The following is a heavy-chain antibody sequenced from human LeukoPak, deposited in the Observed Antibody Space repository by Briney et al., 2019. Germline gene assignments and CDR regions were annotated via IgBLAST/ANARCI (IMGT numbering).Heavy chain of an antibody. V-gene: IGHV1-24*01. CDR1: GYTFTGYY. CDR2: FDPEDGET. J-gene: IGHJ4*02. D-gene: IGHD6-13*01. Sequence: ASVKVSCKASGYTFTGYYMHWMRQAPGQGLEWMGGFDPEDGETIYAQKFQGRVTMTEDTSTDTAYMELSSLRSEDTAVYYCATNRDRQLVLWGQGTLVTVSS. CDR3: ATNRDRQLVL.